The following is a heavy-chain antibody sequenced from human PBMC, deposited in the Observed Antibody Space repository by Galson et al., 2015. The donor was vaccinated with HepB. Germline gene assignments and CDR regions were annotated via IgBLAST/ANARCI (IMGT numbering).Heavy chain of an antibody. CDR1: GYSFTNNW. Sequence: QSGAEVKKPGESLRISCKGSGYSFTNNWITWVRQMPGKGLEWMGRIDPSDSYTNYSPSFQGHVTISADKSIGTAYLQWSSLKASDTAMYYSARQVADFVDGLDYHYYYMDVWGKGTTVTVSS. CDR3: ARQVADFVDGLDYHYYYMDV. J-gene: IGHJ6*03. CDR2: IDPSDSYT. V-gene: IGHV5-10-1*01. D-gene: IGHD3-3*01.